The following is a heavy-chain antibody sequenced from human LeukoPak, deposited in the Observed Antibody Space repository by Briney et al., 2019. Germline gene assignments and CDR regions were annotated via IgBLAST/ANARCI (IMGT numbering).Heavy chain of an antibody. CDR1: GGSVSSGGYY. D-gene: IGHD1-26*01. V-gene: IGHV4-31*03. CDR2: IYYTGCT. J-gene: IGHJ6*03. CDR3: ATTAYYYYVDV. Sequence: SETLSLTCSVPGGSVSSGGYYSSWIRQPPERGLEWLGYIYYTGCTYYNPTLASRLTISLDTSTNQFSLMLGSVTAADTSMYYCATTAYYYYVDVWGKGTTVTVAS.